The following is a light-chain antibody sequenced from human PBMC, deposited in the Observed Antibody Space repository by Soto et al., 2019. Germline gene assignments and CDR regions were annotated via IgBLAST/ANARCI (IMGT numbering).Light chain of an antibody. CDR2: AAS. CDR3: QQSYSTPYT. Sequence: DIQMTQSPSSLSASVGDRVTITCRASQSITSYLNWYQQKPGKAPKFLIYAASSLQSGVPSRFYGSGSGTDFTLTISSLQPEDFATYYCQQSYSTPYTFGQGTKVESK. J-gene: IGKJ2*01. V-gene: IGKV1-39*01. CDR1: QSITSY.